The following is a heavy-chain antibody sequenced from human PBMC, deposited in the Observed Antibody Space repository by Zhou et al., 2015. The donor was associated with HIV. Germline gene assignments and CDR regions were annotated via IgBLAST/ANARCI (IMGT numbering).Heavy chain of an antibody. CDR3: ARDRGGATRPGWRYFDL. V-gene: IGHV1-69*06. D-gene: IGHD6-6*01. CDR1: GYTFTSYD. J-gene: IGHJ2*01. CDR2: ITPVLGTS. Sequence: QVQLVQSGAEVKKPGASVRVSCKASGYTFTSYDINWMRQATGQRPEWMGGITPVLGTSKDAQKFQGRVSITADRSTSTAYMELRSLRFEDTAVYYCARDRGGATRPGWRYFDLWGRGTQVTVSS.